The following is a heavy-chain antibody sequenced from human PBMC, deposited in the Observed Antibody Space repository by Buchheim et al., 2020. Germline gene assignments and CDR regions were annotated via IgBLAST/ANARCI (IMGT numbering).Heavy chain of an antibody. V-gene: IGHV4-31*03. CDR3: ARAPTTTVTTKPYDY. CDR1: GGSISSGGYY. Sequence: QVQLQESGPGLVKPSQTLSLTCTVSGGSISSGGYYWSWIRQHPGKGLAWIGDIYYIGSTYYNPSLKSRVTISAATSKNQFSLKLSSVTAADTAVYYCARAPTTTVTTKPYDYWGQGTL. J-gene: IGHJ4*02. D-gene: IGHD4-17*01. CDR2: IYYIGST.